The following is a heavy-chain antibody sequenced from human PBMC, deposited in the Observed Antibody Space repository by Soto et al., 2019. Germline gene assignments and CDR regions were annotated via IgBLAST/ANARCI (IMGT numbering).Heavy chain of an antibody. D-gene: IGHD3-3*01. CDR1: GSTFTSYG. J-gene: IGHJ5*02. CDR2: ISAYNGNT. Sequence: ASVKLSCKACGSTFTSYGISWVRQAPGQGLEWMGWISAYNGNTNYAQKFQGRVTMTRDTSTSTVYMELSSLRSEDTAVYYCARGGTIFGVVIISNWFDPWGQGTLVTVSS. CDR3: ARGGTIFGVVIISNWFDP. V-gene: IGHV1-18*04.